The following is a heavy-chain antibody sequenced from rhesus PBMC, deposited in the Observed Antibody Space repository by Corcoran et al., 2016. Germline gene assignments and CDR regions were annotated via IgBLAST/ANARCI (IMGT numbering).Heavy chain of an antibody. CDR3: ARHKWTGYSGSWNKVDY. CDR2: IYGSGGST. CDR1: GGSISDSYY. J-gene: IGHJ4*01. V-gene: IGHV4-106*01. D-gene: IGHD6-25*01. Sequence: QVQLQESDPGLVKASETLSLTCAVSGGSISDSYYWSWIRQPPGKGLEWIGYIYGSGGSTYYNPSLKSRVTISTDTSKNQFSLKLSSVTAADTAVYYCARHKWTGYSGSWNKVDYWGQGVLVTVSS.